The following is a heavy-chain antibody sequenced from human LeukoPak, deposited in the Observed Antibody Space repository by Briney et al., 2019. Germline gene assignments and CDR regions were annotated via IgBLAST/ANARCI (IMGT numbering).Heavy chain of an antibody. D-gene: IGHD5-18*01. CDR2: TYYRSKWYN. J-gene: IGHJ4*02. Sequence: SQTLSLTCAISGDSVSSNSAAWNWIRQSPSRGLEWLGRTYYRSKWYNDYAVSVKSRITINPDTSKNQFSLQLSSVTPEDTAVYYCARGWLIQLWLSGGVDYWGQGTLVTVSS. V-gene: IGHV6-1*01. CDR3: ARGWLIQLWLSGGVDY. CDR1: GDSVSSNSAA.